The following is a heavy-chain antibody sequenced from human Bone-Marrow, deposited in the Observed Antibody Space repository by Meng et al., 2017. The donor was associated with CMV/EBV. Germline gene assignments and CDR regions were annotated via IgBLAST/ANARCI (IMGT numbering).Heavy chain of an antibody. CDR2: ISGSGGAT. J-gene: IGHJ6*02. V-gene: IGHV3-23*01. Sequence: GESLKISCTASGFTFGDYAMSWVRQAPGKGLEWVSAISGSGGATFYADSVKGRFTISRDNSKNTLYLQMNSLRAEDTAVYYCARDGTTSRWDYYYGMDVWGQGTTVTVSS. CDR1: GFTFGDYA. D-gene: IGHD4-17*01. CDR3: ARDGTTSRWDYYYGMDV.